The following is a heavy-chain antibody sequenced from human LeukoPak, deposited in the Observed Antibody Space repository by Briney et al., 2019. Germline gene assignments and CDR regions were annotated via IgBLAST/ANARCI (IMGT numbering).Heavy chain of an antibody. Sequence: SETLSLTCTVSGGSFSSGSYYWRWIRQPPGKGLEWIGYIYYSGSTNYNPSLKSRVTISVDTSKNQFSLKLSSVTAADTAVYYCARVVRDYGDLHFDYWGQGTLVTVSS. CDR1: GGSFSSGSYY. V-gene: IGHV4-61*01. CDR3: ARVVRDYGDLHFDY. J-gene: IGHJ4*02. CDR2: IYYSGST. D-gene: IGHD4-17*01.